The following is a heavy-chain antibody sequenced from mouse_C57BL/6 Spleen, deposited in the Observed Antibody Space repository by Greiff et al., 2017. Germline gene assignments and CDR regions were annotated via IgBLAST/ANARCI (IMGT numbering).Heavy chain of an antibody. J-gene: IGHJ4*01. D-gene: IGHD1-1*01. V-gene: IGHV1-39*01. CDR3: ARSEFITTVVATKLDAMDY. CDR2: INPNYGTT. Sequence: VQLQQSGPELVKPGASVKISCKASGYSFTDYNMNWVKQSNGKSLEWIGVINPNYGTTSYNQKFKGKATLTVDQSSSAAYMQLNSLTSEDSAVYYCARSEFITTVVATKLDAMDYWGQGTSVTVSS. CDR1: GYSFTDYN.